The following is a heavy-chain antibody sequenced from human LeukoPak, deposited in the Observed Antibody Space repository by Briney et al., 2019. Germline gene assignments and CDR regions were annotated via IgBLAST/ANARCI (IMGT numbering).Heavy chain of an antibody. J-gene: IGHJ4*02. Sequence: GASVKVSCKASGYTFTSYGISWVRQAPGQGLEWMGWISAYNGNTNYAQKLQGRVTMTTDTSTSTAYMELRSLRSDDTAVYYCARDQSGWDRMEYYFDYWGQGTLVTVSS. CDR1: GYTFTSYG. CDR3: ARDQSGWDRMEYYFDY. CDR2: ISAYNGNT. V-gene: IGHV1-18*01. D-gene: IGHD6-19*01.